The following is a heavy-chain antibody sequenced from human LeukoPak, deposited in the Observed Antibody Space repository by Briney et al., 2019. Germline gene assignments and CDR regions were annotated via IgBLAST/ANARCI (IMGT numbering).Heavy chain of an antibody. CDR2: INSDGSST. CDR1: GFTFSSYW. J-gene: IGHJ6*02. CDR3: AREGSSDDYYYYGMDV. Sequence: GGSLRLSCAASGFTFSSYWMHWVRQAPGKGLVWVSRINSDGSSTSYADSVKGRFTISRDNAKNTLYLQMNSLRAEDTAVYYCAREGSSDDYYYYGMDVWGQGTTVTVSS. V-gene: IGHV3-74*01. D-gene: IGHD1-26*01.